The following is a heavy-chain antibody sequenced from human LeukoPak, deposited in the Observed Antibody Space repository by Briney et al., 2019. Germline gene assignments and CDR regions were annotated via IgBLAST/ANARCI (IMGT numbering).Heavy chain of an antibody. CDR2: ISWNSGSI. CDR3: AKDMGIPLLRWAPDAFDI. V-gene: IGHV3-9*01. Sequence: PGRSLRLSCAASGFTFDDYAMHWVRQAPGKGLEWVSGISWNSGSIGYADSVKGRFTISRDNAKNSLYLQMNSLRAEDTALYYCAKDMGIPLLRWAPDAFDIWGQGTMVTVSS. D-gene: IGHD1-26*01. CDR1: GFTFDDYA. J-gene: IGHJ3*02.